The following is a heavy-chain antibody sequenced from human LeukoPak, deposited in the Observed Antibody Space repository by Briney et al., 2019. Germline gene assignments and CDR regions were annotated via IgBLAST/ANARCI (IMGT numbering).Heavy chain of an antibody. CDR3: ARGGIQVSGIDEFDY. CDR1: GFTFSSYT. V-gene: IGHV3-21*01. D-gene: IGHD6-19*01. CDR2: ISSGGTNI. Sequence: GGSLRLSCAGSGFTFSSYTMNWVRQAPGKGLEWVSSISSGGTNIYYADSVTGRFTISRDNGKRSLYLQMDSLSVEDTAVYYCARGGIQVSGIDEFDYWGQGTLVTVSS. J-gene: IGHJ4*02.